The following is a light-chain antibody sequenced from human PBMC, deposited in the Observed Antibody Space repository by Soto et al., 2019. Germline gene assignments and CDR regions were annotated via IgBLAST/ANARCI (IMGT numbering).Light chain of an antibody. CDR1: QTVNTY. CDR2: AAS. Sequence: DIQMTQSPSSLSASIGDRVTITCRASQTVNTYLHWYQQKPGKAPKLLIYAASNLQSGVPSRFSGSGSGTNFTLSLNSLQPEDFATYYCQQLNSYPPFFGGGTKVDIK. J-gene: IGKJ4*01. CDR3: QQLNSYPPF. V-gene: IGKV1-39*01.